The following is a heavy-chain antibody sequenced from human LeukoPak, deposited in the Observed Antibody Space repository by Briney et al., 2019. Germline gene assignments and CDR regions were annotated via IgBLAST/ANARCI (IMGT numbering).Heavy chain of an antibody. V-gene: IGHV4-59*01. CDR2: IYYSGST. Sequence: SVTLTLTCTGSGVAISSDYWSWIRQAPGKGLEWIGFIYYSGSTNYNPSLKSRVTISVDTSKNQFSLKLSSVTAADTALYYCARETYYSESSDYFALYYFDYWGQGTLVTVSS. CDR1: GVAISSDY. CDR3: ARETYYSESSDYFALYYFDY. D-gene: IGHD3-22*01. J-gene: IGHJ4*02.